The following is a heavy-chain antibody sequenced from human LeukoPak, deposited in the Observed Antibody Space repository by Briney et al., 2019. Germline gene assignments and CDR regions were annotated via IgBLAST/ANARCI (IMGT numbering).Heavy chain of an antibody. CDR2: IDTSDSYT. V-gene: IGHV5-10-1*01. Sequence: GESLRISCKGSGYSFTSYWISWVRQMPGKGLEWMGRIDTSDSYTNYSQSLQGHVTISADTSTSSAYLQWSSLKASDTAMYYCARQDIAAANGFYPCGQRTLFTVSS. D-gene: IGHD6-13*01. CDR1: GYSFTSYW. CDR3: ARQDIAAANGFYP. J-gene: IGHJ5*02.